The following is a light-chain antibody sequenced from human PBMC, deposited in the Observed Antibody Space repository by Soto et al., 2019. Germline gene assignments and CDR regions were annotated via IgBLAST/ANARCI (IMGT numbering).Light chain of an antibody. CDR2: EVN. V-gene: IGLV2-14*01. Sequence: QSALTQPASVSGSPGQSITISCTGTSSDVGVYNYVSWYQHHPGKAPKLMIYEVNNRPSGFSNRFSGSKSGNTASLTISGLQVEDEADYYCSSYTSSSTPQVVFGGGTKLTVL. CDR1: SSDVGVYNY. CDR3: SSYTSSSTPQVV. J-gene: IGLJ2*01.